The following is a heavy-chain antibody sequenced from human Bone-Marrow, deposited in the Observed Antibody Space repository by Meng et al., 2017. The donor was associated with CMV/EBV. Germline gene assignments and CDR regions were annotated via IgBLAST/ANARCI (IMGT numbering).Heavy chain of an antibody. CDR1: GFTFSNAW. Sequence: GGSLRLSCAASGFTFSNAWMSWVRQAPGKGLEWVAVIWYDGSNKYYADSVKGRFTISRDNSKNTLYLQMNSLRAEDTAVYYCAKDIRSTLYGMDVWGQGTTVTVSS. D-gene: IGHD2-2*01. V-gene: IGHV3-33*06. J-gene: IGHJ6*02. CDR3: AKDIRSTLYGMDV. CDR2: IWYDGSNK.